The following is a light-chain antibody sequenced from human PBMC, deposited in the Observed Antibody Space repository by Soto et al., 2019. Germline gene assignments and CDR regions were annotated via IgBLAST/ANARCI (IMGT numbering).Light chain of an antibody. V-gene: IGLV1-47*01. J-gene: IGLJ3*02. CDR1: SSNIGSNY. CDR2: RNN. Sequence: QSVLTQPPSASGTPGQRVTISCSGSSSNIGSNYVYWYQQLPGTAPKLLIYRNNQRPSGVPDRFSGSKSGTSASLAISGLRSEYEADYYCAAWDDSLSAWVFGGVTKVTVL. CDR3: AAWDDSLSAWV.